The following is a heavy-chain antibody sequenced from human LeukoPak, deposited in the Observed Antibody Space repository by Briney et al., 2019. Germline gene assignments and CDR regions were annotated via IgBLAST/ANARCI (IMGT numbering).Heavy chain of an antibody. J-gene: IGHJ6*04. CDR1: GVTFSSYE. D-gene: IGHD3-10*02. CDR2: ISGSGGTI. Sequence: GGSLRLSCAASGVTFSSYEMNCVREAPRKGLGWGSYISGSGGTIYYADSLKGRFTISRENAKNSLYLQMNSLTAEDRAVYYCAELGITMIGGVWGKGTTVTISS. CDR3: AELGITMIGGV. V-gene: IGHV3-48*03.